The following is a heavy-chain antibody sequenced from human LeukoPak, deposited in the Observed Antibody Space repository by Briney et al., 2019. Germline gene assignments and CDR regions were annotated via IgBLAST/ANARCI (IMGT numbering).Heavy chain of an antibody. J-gene: IGHJ4*02. Sequence: GGSLRLSCAASGFTFSGSGVHWVRQASGKGLEWVGRIRSKASSYATAYAASVKGRFTISRDNSKNTLYLQMNSLRAEDTAVYYCAKDRISIVPAAIGDYWGQGTLVTVSS. CDR1: GFTFSGSG. CDR2: IRSKASSYAT. V-gene: IGHV3-73*01. D-gene: IGHD2-2*01. CDR3: AKDRISIVPAAIGDY.